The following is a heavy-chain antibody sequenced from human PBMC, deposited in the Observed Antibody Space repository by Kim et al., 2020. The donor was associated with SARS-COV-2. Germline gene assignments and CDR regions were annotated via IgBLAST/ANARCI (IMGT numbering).Heavy chain of an antibody. CDR3: ARDRYGDYQNNFDY. CDR1: GGTISGYF. V-gene: IGHV4-59*01. Sequence: SETLSLTCSVSGGTISGYFWSWIRQPPGKGLEWIGFIHYSGSTNYNPSLKSRVTISVDTSKNQFSLNLNSVTAADTAVYYCARDRYGDYQNNFDYWGQGTLVTVSS. CDR2: IHYSGST. J-gene: IGHJ4*02. D-gene: IGHD4-17*01.